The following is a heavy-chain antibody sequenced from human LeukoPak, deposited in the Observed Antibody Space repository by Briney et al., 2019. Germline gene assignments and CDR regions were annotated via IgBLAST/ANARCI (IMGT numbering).Heavy chain of an antibody. J-gene: IGHJ5*02. Sequence: PGGSLRLSCAASGFTFSSYSMNWVRQAPGKGLEWVSSISTSSSYIYYADSVKGRSTISRDNAKNSLYLQMNRLRAEDTAVYYCARDGYKHHTWGQGTLVTVSS. CDR3: ARDGYKHHT. D-gene: IGHD5-24*01. CDR1: GFTFSSYS. V-gene: IGHV3-21*01. CDR2: ISTSSSYI.